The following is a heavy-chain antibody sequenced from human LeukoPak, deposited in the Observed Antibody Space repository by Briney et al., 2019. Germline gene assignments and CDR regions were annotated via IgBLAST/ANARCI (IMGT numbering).Heavy chain of an antibody. CDR3: AREIATSGGNSRALDY. Sequence: SETLSLTCTVSGGSISSYYWSWIRQPPGKGLEWIGYIYYSGSTNYNPSLKSRVFISVDTSKNQFSLKLRSVTAADTAVYYCAREIATSGGNSRALDYWGQGTLVTVSS. J-gene: IGHJ4*02. D-gene: IGHD4-23*01. CDR1: GGSISSYY. CDR2: IYYSGST. V-gene: IGHV4-59*12.